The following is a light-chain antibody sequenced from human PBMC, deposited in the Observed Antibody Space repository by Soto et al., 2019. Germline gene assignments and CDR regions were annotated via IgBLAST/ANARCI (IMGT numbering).Light chain of an antibody. J-gene: IGKJ1*01. CDR1: QSIGSN. V-gene: IGKV1-39*01. Sequence: DLRMPQSPSSLAASVRDRVTITCRASQSIGSNLNWYQQSPGRAPKLLVFAASSKSRGVPLRFDARGSGTEFSLTINSLRPEDVATYYCQQTRTFPWTFGQGPKV. CDR3: QQTRTFPWT. CDR2: AAS.